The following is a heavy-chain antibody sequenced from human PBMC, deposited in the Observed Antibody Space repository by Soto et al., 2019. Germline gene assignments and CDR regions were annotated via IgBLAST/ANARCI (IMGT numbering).Heavy chain of an antibody. Sequence: GGSLRLSCVASGFTFSSYAMSWVRQAPGKGLEWVSAISGGAGGTYYADSVKGRFTISRDNSKNTLYLQMNSLRSEDTAVYYCAKDGYSYGSFDYWGQGT. J-gene: IGHJ4*02. CDR1: GFTFSSYA. CDR2: ISGGAGGT. D-gene: IGHD5-18*01. CDR3: AKDGYSYGSFDY. V-gene: IGHV3-23*01.